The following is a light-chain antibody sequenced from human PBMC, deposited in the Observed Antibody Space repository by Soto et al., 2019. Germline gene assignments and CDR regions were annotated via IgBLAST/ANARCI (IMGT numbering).Light chain of an antibody. J-gene: IGKJ1*01. CDR1: QSISSY. CDR3: QQSYRTPKT. V-gene: IGKV1-39*01. CDR2: ATS. Sequence: DIQMTQSPSSLSASVGDRVTITCRASQSISSYLNWYQKKPGKAPKLLIYATSSLPSGVPSRFSGSGSGTDLTLTISSLQPEEFATYYCQQSYRTPKTCGQGTEVEIK.